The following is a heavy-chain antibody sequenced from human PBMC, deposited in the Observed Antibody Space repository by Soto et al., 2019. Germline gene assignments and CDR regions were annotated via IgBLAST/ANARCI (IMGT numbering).Heavy chain of an antibody. CDR2: ISAYNGNT. CDR3: ARGRLLWFGDPNFDS. J-gene: IGHJ4*02. CDR1: VYTFTSYG. V-gene: IGHV1-18*01. Sequence: XSVKFSCKASVYTFTSYGISWVRQAPGQGLEWMGWISAYNGNTNYAQKLQGRVTMTTDTSTSTAYMELRSLRSDDTAVYYCARGRLLWFGDPNFDSWGQGTLVTVSS. D-gene: IGHD3-10*01.